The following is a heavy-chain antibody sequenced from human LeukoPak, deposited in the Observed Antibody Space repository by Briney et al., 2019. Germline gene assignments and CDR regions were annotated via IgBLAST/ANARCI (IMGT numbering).Heavy chain of an antibody. CDR1: GGSISSGGYS. D-gene: IGHD2-2*01. V-gene: IGHV4-30-2*01. J-gene: IGHJ5*02. CDR3: ARGAMARRGGWFDP. CDR2: ICHSGST. Sequence: SETLSLTCAVSGGSISSGGYSWSWIRQPPGKGLEWIGYICHSGSTYYNPSLKSRVTISVDRSKNQFSLKLSSVTAADTAVYYCARGAMARRGGWFDPWGQGTLVTVSS.